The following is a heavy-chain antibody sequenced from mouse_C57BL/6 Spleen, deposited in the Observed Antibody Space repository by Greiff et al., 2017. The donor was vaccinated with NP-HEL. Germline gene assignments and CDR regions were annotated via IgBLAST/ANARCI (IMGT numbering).Heavy chain of an antibody. CDR1: GYTFTSYW. V-gene: IGHV1-69*01. J-gene: IGHJ4*01. Sequence: QVQLQQPGAELVMPGASVKLSCKASGYTFTSYWMHWVKQRPGQGLEWIGEIDPSDSYTNYNQKFKGKSTLTVDKYSSTAYMQLSSLTSEDSAVYYCARSLVTTRYYYAMDYWGQGTSVTVSS. D-gene: IGHD2-3*01. CDR2: IDPSDSYT. CDR3: ARSLVTTRYYYAMDY.